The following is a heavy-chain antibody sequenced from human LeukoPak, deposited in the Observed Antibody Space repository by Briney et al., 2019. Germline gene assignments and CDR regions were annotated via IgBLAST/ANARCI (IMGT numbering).Heavy chain of an antibody. CDR3: ARERQGYASGWYSLHP. D-gene: IGHD6-19*01. Sequence: GVSLRLSCAASGFTFSSYWMHWVRHAPGKGLVWVSRINTDGSSTNYADSVKGRFTISRDNAKNTLYLQMNTLRAEDTAVYYCARERQGYASGWYSLHPWGQGTLVTVSS. J-gene: IGHJ5*02. CDR2: INTDGSST. V-gene: IGHV3-74*01. CDR1: GFTFSSYW.